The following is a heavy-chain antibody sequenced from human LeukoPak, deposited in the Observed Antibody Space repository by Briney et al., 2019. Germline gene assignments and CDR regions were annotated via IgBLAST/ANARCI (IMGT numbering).Heavy chain of an antibody. CDR2: INHSGST. V-gene: IGHV4-34*01. J-gene: IGHJ6*02. CDR1: GGSFSGYY. Sequence: SETLSLTCAVYGGSFSGYYWSWIRQPPGKGLEWIGEINHSGSTNYNPSLKSRVTISVDTSKNQFSRKLSSVTAADTAVYYCARGARGYYYYGMDVWGQGTTVTVSS. CDR3: ARGARGYYYYGMDV.